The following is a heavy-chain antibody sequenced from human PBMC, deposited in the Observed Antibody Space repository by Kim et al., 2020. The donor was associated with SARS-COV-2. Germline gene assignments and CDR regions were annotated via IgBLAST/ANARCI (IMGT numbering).Heavy chain of an antibody. D-gene: IGHD6-13*01. CDR2: ISGTGGAT. CDR3: ASPQIAGTNLFDH. V-gene: IGHV3-23*01. J-gene: IGHJ4*02. Sequence: GGSLRLSCIASGFSFSAYAMGWVRQAPGKGLEWVSFISGTGGATSYADSLQGRVTISRDNSKNTLYLQIDSLRVADTAVYYCASPQIAGTNLFDHWGQGTLVTVSS. CDR1: GFSFSAYA.